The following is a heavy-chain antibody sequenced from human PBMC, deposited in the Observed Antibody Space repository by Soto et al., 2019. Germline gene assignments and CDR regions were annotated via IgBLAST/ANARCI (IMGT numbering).Heavy chain of an antibody. CDR3: AKASTVTTIPRYYYYDGMDV. D-gene: IGHD4-17*01. Sequence: EVQLLESGGGLVQPGGSLRLSCAASGFTFSSYAMSWVRQAPGKGLEWVSAISGSGGSTYYADSVKGRFTISRDNAKNTLYLQMNSLRAEDTAVYYCAKASTVTTIPRYYYYDGMDVWGQGTTVTVSS. CDR2: ISGSGGST. J-gene: IGHJ6*02. CDR1: GFTFSSYA. V-gene: IGHV3-23*01.